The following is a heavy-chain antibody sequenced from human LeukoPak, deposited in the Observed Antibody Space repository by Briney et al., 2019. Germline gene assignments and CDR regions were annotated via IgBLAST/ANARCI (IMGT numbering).Heavy chain of an antibody. Sequence: ASVKVSCEASGYSFTGYYMHWVRQAPGQGLEWMGWINPNSGGTIYAQKFQGRVTMTRDTSISTAYMELSRLRSDDTAMYYCARGGLPYGNYGGEVLYWGQGTLVTVSS. CDR1: GYSFTGYY. CDR3: ARGGLPYGNYGGEVLY. CDR2: INPNSGGT. V-gene: IGHV1-2*02. D-gene: IGHD1-7*01. J-gene: IGHJ4*02.